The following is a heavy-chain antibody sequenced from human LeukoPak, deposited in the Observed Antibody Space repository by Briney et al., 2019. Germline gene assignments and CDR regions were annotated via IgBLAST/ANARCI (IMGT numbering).Heavy chain of an antibody. Sequence: SETLSLTCTVSGGSISSYYWNWIRRLPGKGLEWIGYISYSGSTNYNPSLKSRATISIDTSNNQFSLRLRSVTAPDTAIYYCARADIYGGNPFDAFDIWGQGTKVAVSS. J-gene: IGHJ3*02. CDR1: GGSISSYY. V-gene: IGHV4-59*08. CDR2: ISYSGST. D-gene: IGHD4-23*01. CDR3: ARADIYGGNPFDAFDI.